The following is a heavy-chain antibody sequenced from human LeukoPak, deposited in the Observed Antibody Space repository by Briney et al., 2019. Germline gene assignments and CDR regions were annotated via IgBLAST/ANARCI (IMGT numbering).Heavy chain of an antibody. V-gene: IGHV3-23*01. Sequence: GGSVRLSCAAPGFNFGAYAMNWVRQAPGKGLEWVSVIHHSGGATYYADSVKGRFTISRDNSKNTLYLQMNGLRVEDTAVYYCVKGGGGFNPFDSWGQGTLVTVSS. J-gene: IGHJ4*02. D-gene: IGHD2-15*01. CDR2: IHHSGGAT. CDR1: GFNFGAYA. CDR3: VKGGGGFNPFDS.